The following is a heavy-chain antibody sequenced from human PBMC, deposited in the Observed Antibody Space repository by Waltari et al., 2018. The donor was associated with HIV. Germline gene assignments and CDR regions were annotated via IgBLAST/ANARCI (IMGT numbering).Heavy chain of an antibody. CDR1: GYTFTSYD. V-gene: IGHV1-8*01. CDR2: MNPNSGNT. CDR3: ARGPLTTPRGYFDS. J-gene: IGHJ4*02. D-gene: IGHD4-17*01. Sequence: QVQLVQSGAEVKKPGASVKVSCKASGYTFTSYDINGVRPATGQGPEWMGWMNPNSGNTGYAQRFQGRVTMTRNTSISTAYMELSSLRSEDTAVYYCARGPLTTPRGYFDSWGQGTLVTVSS.